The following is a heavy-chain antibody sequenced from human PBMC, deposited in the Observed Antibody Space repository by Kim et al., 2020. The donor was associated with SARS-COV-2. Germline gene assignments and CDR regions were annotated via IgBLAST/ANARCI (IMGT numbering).Heavy chain of an antibody. D-gene: IGHD4-17*01. V-gene: IGHV4-59*13. CDR2: IYYSGST. Sequence: SETLSLTCTVSGGSISSYYWSWIRQPPGKGLEWIGYIYYSGSTNYNPSLKSRVTISVDTSKNQFSLKLSSVTAADTAVYYCALVHDYQNYYFDYWGQGTLITVSS. CDR3: ALVHDYQNYYFDY. CDR1: GGSISSYY. J-gene: IGHJ4*02.